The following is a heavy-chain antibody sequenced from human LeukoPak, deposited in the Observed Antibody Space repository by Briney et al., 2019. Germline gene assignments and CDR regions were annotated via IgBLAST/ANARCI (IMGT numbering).Heavy chain of an antibody. CDR1: GFTFSSYS. CDR2: ISSSSYI. V-gene: IGHV3-21*01. D-gene: IGHD5-18*01. J-gene: IGHJ4*02. Sequence: PGGSLRLSCAASGFTFSSYSMNWVRQAPGKGLEWVSSISSSSYIYYADSVKGRFTISRDNAKNSLYLQMNSLRAEDTAVYYCARDKGIQLWSNWGQGTLVTVSS. CDR3: ARDKGIQLWSN.